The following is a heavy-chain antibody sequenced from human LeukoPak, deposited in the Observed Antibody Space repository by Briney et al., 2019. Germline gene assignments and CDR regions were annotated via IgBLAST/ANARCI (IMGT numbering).Heavy chain of an antibody. CDR3: ARVVPAAMHEYNWFDP. Sequence: SVKVSCKASGGTFSSYTISWVRQARGQGREWMGKNIPILGIANYAQKFQGRVTITAHKSTSTAYMELSSLRYEDTAVYYCARVVPAAMHEYNWFDPWGQGTLVTVSS. D-gene: IGHD2-2*01. J-gene: IGHJ5*02. CDR1: GGTFSSYT. V-gene: IGHV1-69*02. CDR2: NIPILGIA.